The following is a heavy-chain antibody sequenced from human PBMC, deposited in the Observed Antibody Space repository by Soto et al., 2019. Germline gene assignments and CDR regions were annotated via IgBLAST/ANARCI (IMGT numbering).Heavy chain of an antibody. D-gene: IGHD1-20*01. Sequence: GASVKVSCKASGYTFTSYDINWVRQATGQGLEWMGWMNPNSGNTGYAQKFQGRVTMTRNTSISTAYMELSSLRSEDTAVYYCARATGLYNWNNHDAFDIWGQGTMVTVSS. J-gene: IGHJ3*02. V-gene: IGHV1-8*01. CDR2: MNPNSGNT. CDR3: ARATGLYNWNNHDAFDI. CDR1: GYTFTSYD.